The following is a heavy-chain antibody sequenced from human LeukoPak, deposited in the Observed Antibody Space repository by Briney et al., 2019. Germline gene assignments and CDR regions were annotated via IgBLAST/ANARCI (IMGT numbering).Heavy chain of an antibody. CDR1: GFTFSSYA. V-gene: IGHV3-23*01. D-gene: IGHD3-22*01. J-gene: IGHJ4*02. Sequence: GGSLRLSCAASGFTFSSYAMSWVRQAPGKGLEWVSAISGSGGSTYYADSVKGRFTISRDNSKNTLYLQMNSLRAEDTAVYYCAKDLYYYDSSGYSGKYYFDYWGQGTLVTVSS. CDR3: AKDLYYYDSSGYSGKYYFDY. CDR2: ISGSGGST.